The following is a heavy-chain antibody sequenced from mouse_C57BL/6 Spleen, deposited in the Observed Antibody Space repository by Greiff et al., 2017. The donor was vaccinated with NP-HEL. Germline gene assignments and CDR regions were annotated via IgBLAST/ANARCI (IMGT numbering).Heavy chain of an antibody. D-gene: IGHD2-1*01. Sequence: VQLQQSGAELVKPGASVKLSCKASGYTFTSYWMQWVKQRPGQGLEWIGEIAPSDTYTNYNQKFKGKATLTVDTSSSTAYIKLSSLTSEDSAVYYWARGGSHGNYLQFAYWGQGTLVTVSA. J-gene: IGHJ3*01. CDR2: IAPSDTYT. CDR3: ARGGSHGNYLQFAY. CDR1: GYTFTSYW. V-gene: IGHV1-50*01.